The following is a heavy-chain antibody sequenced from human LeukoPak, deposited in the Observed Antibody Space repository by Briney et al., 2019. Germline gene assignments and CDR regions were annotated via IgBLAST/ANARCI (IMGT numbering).Heavy chain of an antibody. CDR2: IYTSGST. J-gene: IGHJ4*02. V-gene: IGHV4-61*02. Sequence: PSETLSLTCTVSGGSISSGDYYWSWIRQPPGKGLEWIGRIYTSGSTNYNPSLKSRVTISVDTSKNQFSLKLSSVTAADTAVYYCARDGDGGYSYGYGGWGQGTLVTVSS. CDR3: ARDGDGGYSYGYGG. CDR1: GGSISSGDYY. D-gene: IGHD5-18*01.